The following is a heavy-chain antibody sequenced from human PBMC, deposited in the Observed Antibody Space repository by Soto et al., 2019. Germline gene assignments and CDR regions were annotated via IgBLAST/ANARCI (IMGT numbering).Heavy chain of an antibody. V-gene: IGHV4-39*01. CDR1: GGSISSSSYY. D-gene: IGHD6-19*01. J-gene: IGHJ5*02. CDR3: ARGLFSSGWYSYFDP. CDR2: ISHSGFT. Sequence: SETLSLTCTVSGGSISSSSYYWGWIRQSPGKGLEWIGEISHSGFTNYNPSLESRVTLSVDTSKSELSLHLTSMTAADTALYYCARGLFSSGWYSYFDPWGQGTPVTVSS.